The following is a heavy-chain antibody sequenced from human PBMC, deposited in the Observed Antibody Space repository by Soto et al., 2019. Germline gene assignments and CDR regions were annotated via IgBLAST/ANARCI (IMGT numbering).Heavy chain of an antibody. CDR1: GFTFNTYG. D-gene: IGHD1-26*01. Sequence: QVQLVESGGGVVQPGRSLGLSCAAPGFTFNTYGMHWVRQAPGKGLEWVAAISYEGINKYYADSVKGRFTISRDNSKNTPYVQMNSLRPEDTAVYYCARSPQPTRGIHWYFDLWGRGILVTVSS. CDR2: ISYEGINK. CDR3: ARSPQPTRGIHWYFDL. V-gene: IGHV3-30*03. J-gene: IGHJ2*01.